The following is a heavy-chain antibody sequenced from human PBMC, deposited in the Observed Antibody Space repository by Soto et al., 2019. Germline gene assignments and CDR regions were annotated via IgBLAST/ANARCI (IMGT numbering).Heavy chain of an antibody. CDR3: AREMATNDPSPPYDY. CDR2: IGTAGDT. D-gene: IGHD5-12*01. CDR1: GFIFSSYD. J-gene: IGHJ4*02. V-gene: IGHV3-13*01. Sequence: GGSLRLSCAASGFIFSSYDMHWVRQATGKGLEWVSAIGTAGDTYYPGSVKGRFTISRENAKNSLYLQMNSLRAEDTAVYYCAREMATNDPSPPYDYWGQGTLVTVSS.